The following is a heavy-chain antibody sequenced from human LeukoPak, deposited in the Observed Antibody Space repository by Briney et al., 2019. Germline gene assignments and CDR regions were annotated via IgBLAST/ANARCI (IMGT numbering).Heavy chain of an antibody. D-gene: IGHD3-10*01. Sequence: SQTLSLTCTVSGGSIGSGGYYWSWIRQHPGKGLEWIGYIYYSGSTYYNPSLKSRVTISVDTSKNQFSLKLSSVTAADTAVYYCARFGLLDLAPDYWGQGTLVTVSS. V-gene: IGHV4-31*03. CDR1: GGSIGSGGYY. J-gene: IGHJ4*02. CDR3: ARFGLLDLAPDY. CDR2: IYYSGST.